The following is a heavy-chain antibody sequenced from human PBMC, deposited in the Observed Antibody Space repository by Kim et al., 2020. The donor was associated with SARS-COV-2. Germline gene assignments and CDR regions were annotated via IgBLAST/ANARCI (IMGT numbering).Heavy chain of an antibody. Sequence: GGSLRLSCAASGFTFSSYAMHWVRQAPGKGLEWVAVIWYDGSNKYYADSVKGRFTISRDNSKNTLYLQMNSLRAEDTAVYYCAILQSGSYPFDYWGQGTLVTVSS. V-gene: IGHV3-33*01. CDR3: AILQSGSYPFDY. CDR1: GFTFSSYA. D-gene: IGHD3-10*01. J-gene: IGHJ4*02. CDR2: IWYDGSNK.